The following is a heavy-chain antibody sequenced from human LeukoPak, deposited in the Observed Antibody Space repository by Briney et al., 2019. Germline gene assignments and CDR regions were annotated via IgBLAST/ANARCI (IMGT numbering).Heavy chain of an antibody. CDR1: GFTFSSYS. J-gene: IGHJ5*02. Sequence: PGGSLRLSCAASGFTFSSYSMNWVRQAPGKGLEWVSSISSSSSYIYYADSVKGRFTISRDNAKNSLYLQMNSLRAEDTAVYYCARDLMTTVTGNWFDPWGQGTLVTASS. D-gene: IGHD4-17*01. CDR3: ARDLMTTVTGNWFDP. V-gene: IGHV3-21*01. CDR2: ISSSSSYI.